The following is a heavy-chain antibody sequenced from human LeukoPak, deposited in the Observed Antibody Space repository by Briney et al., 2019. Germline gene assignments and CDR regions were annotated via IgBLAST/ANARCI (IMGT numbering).Heavy chain of an antibody. Sequence: GGSLRLSCTASGFSIRNYDMNWVRQSPGKGLEWVSTISQSGGTTYYADSVKGRFTISRDNSKNTLYLQINSLRVEDTAVYYCAKDWTTVVTPKGYYFDSWGQGTLVTVSS. CDR3: AKDWTTVVTPKGYYFDS. CDR1: GFSIRNYD. V-gene: IGHV3-23*01. J-gene: IGHJ4*02. CDR2: ISQSGGTT. D-gene: IGHD4-23*01.